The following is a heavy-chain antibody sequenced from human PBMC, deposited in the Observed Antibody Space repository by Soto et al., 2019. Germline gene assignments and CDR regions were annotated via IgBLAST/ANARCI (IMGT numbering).Heavy chain of an antibody. CDR3: ARARRGYSSSSTINWFDP. Sequence: SVKVSCKASGGTFSSYAISWVRQAPGQGLEWMGGIIPIFGTANYAQKFQGRVTITADESTSTAYMELSSLRSEDTAVYYCARARRGYSSSSTINWFDPWGQGTLVTVSS. V-gene: IGHV1-69*13. D-gene: IGHD6-6*01. J-gene: IGHJ5*02. CDR2: IIPIFGTA. CDR1: GGTFSSYA.